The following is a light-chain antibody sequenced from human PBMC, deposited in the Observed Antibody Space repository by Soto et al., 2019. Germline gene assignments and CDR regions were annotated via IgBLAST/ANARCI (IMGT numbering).Light chain of an antibody. Sequence: QSALTQPASVSGSPGQSITVSCTGTSSDVGGYKYVSWYQQHPGKAPKLLIYEVSNRPSGVSNRFSGSKSGYTASLTISGLQAEDEADYYCNSYTTTSTYVFGTGTKVTVL. J-gene: IGLJ1*01. CDR2: EVS. V-gene: IGLV2-14*01. CDR3: NSYTTTSTYV. CDR1: SSDVGGYKY.